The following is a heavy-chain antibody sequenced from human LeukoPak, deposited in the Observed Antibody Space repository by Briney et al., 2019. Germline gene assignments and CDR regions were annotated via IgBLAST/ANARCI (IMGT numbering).Heavy chain of an antibody. D-gene: IGHD2-15*01. V-gene: IGHV3-23*01. CDR2: ISGSGGST. CDR1: GFTFSSYA. J-gene: IGHJ4*02. CDR3: AKDQAYCSGGSCYSSFDY. Sequence: PGGSLRLSCAASGFTFSSYAMSWVRQAPGKGLEWVSGISGSGGSTYYADSVKGRFTISRDNSKNTLYLQMNSLRAEDTAVYYCAKDQAYCSGGSCYSSFDYWGQGTLVTVSP.